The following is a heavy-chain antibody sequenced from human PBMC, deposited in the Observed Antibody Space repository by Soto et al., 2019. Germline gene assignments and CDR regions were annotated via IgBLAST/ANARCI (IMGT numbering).Heavy chain of an antibody. J-gene: IGHJ4*02. CDR2: IYHSGST. CDR3: ARVTYYYDSSGYYVDY. CDR1: GYSISSGYY. Sequence: PSETLSLTCAVSGYSISSGYYWGWIRQPPGKGLEWIGSIYHSGSTYHNPSLKSRVTISVDTSKKQFSLKLSSVTAADTAVYYCARVTYYYDSSGYYVDYWGQGTLVTVSS. D-gene: IGHD3-22*01. V-gene: IGHV4-38-2*01.